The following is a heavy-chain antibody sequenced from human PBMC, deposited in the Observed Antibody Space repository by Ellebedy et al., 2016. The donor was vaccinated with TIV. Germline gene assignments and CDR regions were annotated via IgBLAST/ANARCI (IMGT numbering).Heavy chain of an antibody. CDR2: INQDGSEK. J-gene: IGHJ6*02. V-gene: IGHV3-7*01. D-gene: IGHD3-9*01. Sequence: GGSLRLSCAASGFTFSSYWMSWVRQAPGKGLDWVANINQDGSEKYYVDSVKGRFTLSRDNSKNTLYRQMDSPSVEDTAVYYCAKEAYDILTGSQMYGMDVWGQGTTVTVSS. CDR3: AKEAYDILTGSQMYGMDV. CDR1: GFTFSSYW.